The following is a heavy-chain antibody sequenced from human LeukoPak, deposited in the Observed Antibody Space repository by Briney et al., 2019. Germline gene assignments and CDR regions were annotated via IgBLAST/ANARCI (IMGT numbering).Heavy chain of an antibody. CDR1: GGSFSGYY. D-gene: IGHD3-22*01. CDR2: INHSGST. Sequence: SETLSLTCAVYGGSFSGYYWSWIRQPPGKGLEWIGEINHSGSTNYNPSLKSRVTISVDTSKNQFSLKLSSVTAADTAVYYCARVGDYYDSSLDYWGQGALVTVSS. V-gene: IGHV4-34*01. CDR3: ARVGDYYDSSLDY. J-gene: IGHJ4*02.